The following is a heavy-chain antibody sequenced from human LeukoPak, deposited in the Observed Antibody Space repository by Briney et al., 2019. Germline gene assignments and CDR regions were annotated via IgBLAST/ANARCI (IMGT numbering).Heavy chain of an antibody. Sequence: AGGSLRLSCAASGFILSDHYMDWVRQAPGKGLEWVGRIRNKANSYTTEYAASVKGRFTISRDDSKNSVYLQMNGLKTEDTAVYYCARVDSGPVVGGAPGVIDYWGQGTLVTVSS. V-gene: IGHV3-72*01. J-gene: IGHJ4*02. CDR3: ARVDSGPVVGGAPGVIDY. D-gene: IGHD2-21*01. CDR1: GFILSDHY. CDR2: IRNKANSYTT.